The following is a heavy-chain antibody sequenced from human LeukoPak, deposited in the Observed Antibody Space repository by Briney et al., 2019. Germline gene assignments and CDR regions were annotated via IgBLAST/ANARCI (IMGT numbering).Heavy chain of an antibody. CDR1: GYTFTSYY. D-gene: IGHD6-19*01. Sequence: ASVKVSCKASGYTFTSYYMHWVRQAPGQGLEWMGWINPNSGGTNYAQKFQGRVTMTRDTSISTAYMELSRLRSDDTAVYYCAREAVAGLGDNWFDPWGQGTLVTVSS. V-gene: IGHV1-2*02. CDR3: AREAVAGLGDNWFDP. J-gene: IGHJ5*02. CDR2: INPNSGGT.